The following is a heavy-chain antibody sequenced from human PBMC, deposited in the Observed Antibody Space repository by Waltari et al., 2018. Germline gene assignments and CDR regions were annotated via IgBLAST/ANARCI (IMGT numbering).Heavy chain of an antibody. J-gene: IGHJ4*02. Sequence: QVQLQQWGAGLLKPSETLSLTCTVYGGSFSGYYWSWIRQPPGRGLEWSGEINHDGYTNYNPSLKSRVTISIETSKDQFYLRLTSLTAADTAVYYCAKSALWPTGVIDCWGQGTPVTVSS. CDR2: INHDGYT. V-gene: IGHV4-34*02. CDR1: GGSFSGYY. D-gene: IGHD3-10*01. CDR3: AKSALWPTGVIDC.